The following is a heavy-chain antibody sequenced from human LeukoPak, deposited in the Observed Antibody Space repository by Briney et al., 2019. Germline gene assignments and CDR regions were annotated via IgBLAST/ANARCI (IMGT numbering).Heavy chain of an antibody. CDR1: GFTFSSFA. CDR3: ARDRRYCRGGSCYGWLAP. Sequence: GGSLRLSCAASGFTFSSFAMSWVRQAPGKGLEWVSAISGDSSNTYSADSVKGRFTISRDNSKNTLHLQMNSLRADDTAVYYCARDRRYCRGGSCYGWLAPWAQGTLVTVPS. D-gene: IGHD2-15*01. J-gene: IGHJ5*02. V-gene: IGHV3-23*01. CDR2: ISGDSSNT.